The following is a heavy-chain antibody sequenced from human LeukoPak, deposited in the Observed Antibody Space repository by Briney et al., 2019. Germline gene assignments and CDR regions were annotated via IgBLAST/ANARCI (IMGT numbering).Heavy chain of an antibody. CDR2: LSGSGITT. CDR1: GFNLSNSA. Sequence: GGSLILSWAASGFNLSNSAMSWVRQAPGKGLEWVSTLSGSGITTYYADSVKGRFTISRDNSKNTLYLQMNSLRAEDTAVYYCAKGIYSSGWSYFDYWGHGTLVTVSS. D-gene: IGHD6-19*01. J-gene: IGHJ4*01. V-gene: IGHV3-23*01. CDR3: AKGIYSSGWSYFDY.